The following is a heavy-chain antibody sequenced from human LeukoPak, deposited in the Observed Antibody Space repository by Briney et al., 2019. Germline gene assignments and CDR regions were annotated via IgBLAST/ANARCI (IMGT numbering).Heavy chain of an antibody. J-gene: IGHJ4*02. CDR3: AGGSVRFDY. V-gene: IGHV3-74*01. D-gene: IGHD3-10*02. Sequence: SGGSLRLSCAASGFTFSSYWMHWVRHAPGKGLVWVSRINSDGSSTSYADSVKGRFTISRDNAKNTLYLQINSLRAEDTAVYYCAGGSVRFDYWGQGTLVTVSS. CDR2: INSDGSST. CDR1: GFTFSSYW.